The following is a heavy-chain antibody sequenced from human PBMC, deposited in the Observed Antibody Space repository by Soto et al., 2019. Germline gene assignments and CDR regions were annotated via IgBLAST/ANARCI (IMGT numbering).Heavy chain of an antibody. CDR2: INDSGNI. D-gene: IGHD3-10*01. Sequence: QVQLQQWGAGLLKPSETLSLTCAVYGGSFSGYQWSWIPQTPGKGLEWIGEINDSGNINYNPSLKSRVTILIDTPKKQISLKLSSVTAADTAVYYCARGLILWFGELSRRGGYYYYMDVWGKGTTVTVSS. CDR1: GGSFSGYQ. CDR3: ARGLILWFGELSRRGGYYYYMDV. J-gene: IGHJ6*03. V-gene: IGHV4-34*01.